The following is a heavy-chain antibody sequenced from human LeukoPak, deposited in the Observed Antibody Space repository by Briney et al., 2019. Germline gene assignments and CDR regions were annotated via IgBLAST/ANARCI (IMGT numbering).Heavy chain of an antibody. CDR3: ASSLGRYGTVNTLDY. J-gene: IGHJ4*02. D-gene: IGHD4-17*01. V-gene: IGHV3-33*01. CDR1: GFTFSSYG. CDR2: IWYDGDNK. Sequence: QPGRSLRLSCAASGFTFSSYGMHWVRQAPGKGLEWVALIWYDGDNKYFADSVKGRFTISRDNSKNTLYLQMNSLRAEDTAVYYCASSLGRYGTVNTLDYWGQGTLVTVSS.